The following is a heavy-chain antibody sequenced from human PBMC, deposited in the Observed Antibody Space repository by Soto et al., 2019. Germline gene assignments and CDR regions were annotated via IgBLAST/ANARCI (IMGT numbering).Heavy chain of an antibody. D-gene: IGHD1-26*01. CDR1: GGSISSYY. CDR3: AREDGAGWELRNWFDP. CDR2: IYTSGST. Sequence: QVQLQESGPGLVKPSETLSLTCTVSGGSISSYYWSWIRQPAGKGLEWIGRIYTSGSTNYNPSLKSRVTVSVDTSKNQFSLKLSSVTAADTAVYYCAREDGAGWELRNWFDPWGQGTLVTVSS. V-gene: IGHV4-4*07. J-gene: IGHJ5*02.